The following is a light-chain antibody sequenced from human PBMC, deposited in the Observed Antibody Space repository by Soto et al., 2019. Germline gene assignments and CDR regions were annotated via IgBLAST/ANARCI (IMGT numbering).Light chain of an antibody. Sequence: DIQMTQSPTSLSASVGDRVTITCRASQGIRNFVAWYQQKPGKAPKLLIYAASTLQSGVPSRFTGSGSGTDFTITIICLQPGDVATFSYQKYSSFPVFGPYTKVEI. CDR1: QGIRNF. J-gene: IGKJ3*01. CDR3: QKYSSFPV. CDR2: AAS. V-gene: IGKV1-27*01.